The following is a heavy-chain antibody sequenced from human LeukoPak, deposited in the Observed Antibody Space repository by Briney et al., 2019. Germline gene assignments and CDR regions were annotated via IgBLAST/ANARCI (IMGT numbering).Heavy chain of an antibody. CDR2: ISGSGGST. CDR3: AKDPRAPGIRLYYFDY. Sequence: GGSLRLSCAASGFTFSSYAMSWVRQAPGKGLEWVSAISGSGGSTYYADSVKGRFTISRDNSKNTLYLQMNSLRAEGTAVYYCAKDPRAPGIRLYYFDYWGQGTLVTVSS. D-gene: IGHD5-12*01. CDR1: GFTFSSYA. J-gene: IGHJ4*02. V-gene: IGHV3-23*01.